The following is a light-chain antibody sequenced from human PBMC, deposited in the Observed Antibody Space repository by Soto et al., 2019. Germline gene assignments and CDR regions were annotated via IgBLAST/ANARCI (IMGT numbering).Light chain of an antibody. V-gene: IGLV4-60*02. CDR1: SGHSGYI. CDR3: DTWDRYTNWV. Sequence: QSVLTQSSSASASLGSSVKLTCTLSSGHSGYIIAWHQQQPGKAPRYLMKLEGSGTYNKGSGVPDRFSGSSSGADRYLTISNLQFEDEADYYCDTWDRYTNWVFGGGTQLTVL. CDR2: LEGSGTY. J-gene: IGLJ3*02.